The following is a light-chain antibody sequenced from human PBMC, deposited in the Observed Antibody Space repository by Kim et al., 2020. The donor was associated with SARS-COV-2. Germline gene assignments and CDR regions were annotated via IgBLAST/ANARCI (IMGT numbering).Light chain of an antibody. V-gene: IGKV1-5*01. J-gene: IGKJ1*01. CDR1: QSISNL. CDR3: QQYNSYPWT. Sequence: GDRVTITWRASQSISNLLAWYQQKPGKAPKFLIYDASSLQSGVPSRFSGSGSGTEFTLTISSLQPDDFATYYCQQYNSYPWTFGLGTKVDIK. CDR2: DAS.